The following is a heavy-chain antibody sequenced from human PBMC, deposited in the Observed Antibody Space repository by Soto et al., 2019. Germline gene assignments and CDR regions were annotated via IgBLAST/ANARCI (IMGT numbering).Heavy chain of an antibody. J-gene: IGHJ5*02. D-gene: IGHD3-10*01. CDR1: GFTFSSYA. V-gene: IGHV3-30-3*01. Sequence: GGSLRLSCAASGFTFSSYAMHWVRQAPGKGLEWVAVISYDGSNKYYADSVKGRFTISRDNSKNTLYLQMNSLRAEDTAVYYCAREGNYYGSGSPHNWFDPWGQGTLVTVSS. CDR3: AREGNYYGSGSPHNWFDP. CDR2: ISYDGSNK.